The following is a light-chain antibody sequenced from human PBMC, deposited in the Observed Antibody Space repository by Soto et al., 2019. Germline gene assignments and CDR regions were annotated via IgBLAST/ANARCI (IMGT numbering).Light chain of an antibody. V-gene: IGKV1-12*01. CDR2: AAS. CDR3: QHYLNYPIT. Sequence: DIQMTQSPAFFSSSIPESFSITCRASQHIASWLVWYQQKPGKAPQLLIYAASSLHTGAPSRFSASGSGTDFTLTITHLQSEDFATYYCQHYLNYPITFGQGTRLENK. CDR1: QHIASW. J-gene: IGKJ5*01.